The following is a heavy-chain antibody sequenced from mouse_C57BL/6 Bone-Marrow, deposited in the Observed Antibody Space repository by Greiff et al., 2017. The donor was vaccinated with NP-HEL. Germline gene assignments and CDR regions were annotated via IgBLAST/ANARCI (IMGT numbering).Heavy chain of an antibody. Sequence: QVQLQQSGAELVKPGASVKMSCKASGYTFTTYPIEWVKQNHGKSLEWIGNFHPYNDDTEYNEKFKNKATLTVEKSSSTCYLELSRLTSDDSSVYYCARGGNYWYYFDYWGQGTTLTVSS. CDR1: GYTFTTYP. D-gene: IGHD2-1*01. V-gene: IGHV1-47*01. J-gene: IGHJ2*01. CDR3: ARGGNYWYYFDY. CDR2: FHPYNDDT.